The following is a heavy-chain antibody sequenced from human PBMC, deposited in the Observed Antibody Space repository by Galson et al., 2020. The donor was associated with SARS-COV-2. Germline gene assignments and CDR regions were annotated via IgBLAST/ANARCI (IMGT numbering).Heavy chain of an antibody. V-gene: IGHV4-34*01. CDR2: INHRGNT. CDR1: GGSFSGYY. J-gene: IGHJ4*02. CDR3: ARGGNSDIVIDDD. Sequence: SETLSLTCAVYGGSFSGYYWSWIRQPPGKGLEWIGEINHRGNTNYNPSLKSRVTRSVDTSKNQFSLTLSSVTAADTAVYYCARGGNSDIVIDDDGGQGTLVTVSS. D-gene: IGHD3-16*02.